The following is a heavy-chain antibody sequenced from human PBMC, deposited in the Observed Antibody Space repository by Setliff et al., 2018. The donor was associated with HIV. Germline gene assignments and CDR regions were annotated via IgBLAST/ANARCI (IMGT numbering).Heavy chain of an antibody. CDR1: GGSISSSNW. V-gene: IGHV4-4*02. J-gene: IGHJ2*01. CDR2: IYHSGST. Sequence: PSETLSLTCAVSGGSISSSNWWSWVRQPPGKGLEWIGEIYHSGSTNYNPSLKSRVTTSVDTSKNQFSLKLSSVTAADTAVYYCARHDGTNCGGDCYLLGYFDLWGRGTLVTVSS. D-gene: IGHD2-21*02. CDR3: ARHDGTNCGGDCYLLGYFDL.